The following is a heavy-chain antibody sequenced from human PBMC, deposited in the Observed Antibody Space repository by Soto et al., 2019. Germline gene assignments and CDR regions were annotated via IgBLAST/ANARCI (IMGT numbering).Heavy chain of an antibody. V-gene: IGHV3-30-3*01. Sequence: PGGSMKLSCAASGVTCCSSAMHGVLQAPGKGLEWVAVISYDGSNKYYADSVKGRFTISRDNSKNTLYLQMNSLRAEDTAVYYCARDFGDYPFRNPLRKYYYYYGMDVWGQGTTDTVSS. CDR1: GVTCCSSA. D-gene: IGHD4-17*01. CDR3: ARDFGDYPFRNPLRKYYYYYGMDV. J-gene: IGHJ6*02. CDR2: ISYDGSNK.